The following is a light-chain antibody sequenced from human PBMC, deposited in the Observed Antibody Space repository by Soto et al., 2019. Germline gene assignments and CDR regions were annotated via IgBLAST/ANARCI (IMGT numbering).Light chain of an antibody. Sequence: QSVLTQPASVSGSPGQSITISCTGTCSDVGGYNYVSWYQQHPGKAPKLMIYDVSNRPSGVSNRFSGSKSGNTASLTISGLQAEDEADYYCSSYTSSSTLAVVFGGGTKLTVL. CDR3: SSYTSSSTLAVV. J-gene: IGLJ2*01. V-gene: IGLV2-14*01. CDR1: CSDVGGYNY. CDR2: DVS.